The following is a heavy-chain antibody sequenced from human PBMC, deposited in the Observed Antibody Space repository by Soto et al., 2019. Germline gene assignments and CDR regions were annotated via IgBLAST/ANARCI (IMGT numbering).Heavy chain of an antibody. Sequence: SETLSLTCTVSNFSVLTSIYYWAWIRQPPGKGLEWVGTVYYTGTTYYNPSLQSRVTISIGTSKNQFSLNLNSVTAADTAVYYCARNWNLALVPAAYFDSWGQGTLVTVSS. CDR1: NFSVLTSIYY. CDR3: ARNWNLALVPAAYFDS. D-gene: IGHD2-2*01. V-gene: IGHV4-39*01. CDR2: VYYTGTT. J-gene: IGHJ4*02.